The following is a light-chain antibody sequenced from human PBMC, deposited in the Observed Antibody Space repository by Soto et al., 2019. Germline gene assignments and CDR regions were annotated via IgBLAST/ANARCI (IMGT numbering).Light chain of an antibody. Sequence: EIVLTQSPGTLSLSPGERATLSCSASQSVSSSYLAWYQQKPVQATRLLIYGAASRTTGIPDRFSGSGSGTDFTQTSSRVEPKDFAVYDCQQYGCSPRYTFGQGTKLEIK. CDR2: GAA. J-gene: IGKJ2*01. V-gene: IGKV3-20*01. CDR1: QSVSSSY. CDR3: QQYGCSPRYT.